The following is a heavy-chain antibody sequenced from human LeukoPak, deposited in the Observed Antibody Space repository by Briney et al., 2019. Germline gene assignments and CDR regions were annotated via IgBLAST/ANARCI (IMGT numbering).Heavy chain of an antibody. CDR1: GFTFSSYS. CDR3: ARVRLRAAAGNNWFDP. D-gene: IGHD6-13*01. CDR2: ISSSSSTI. J-gene: IGHJ5*02. V-gene: IGHV3-48*04. Sequence: GGSLRLSCAASGFTFSSYSMNWVRQAPGKGLEWVSYISSSSSTIYYADSVKGRFTISRDNAKNSLYLQMNSLRVEDTAVYYCARVRLRAAAGNNWFDPWGQGTLVTVSS.